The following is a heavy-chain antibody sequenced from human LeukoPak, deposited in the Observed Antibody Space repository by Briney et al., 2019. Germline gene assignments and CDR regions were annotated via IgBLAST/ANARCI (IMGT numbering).Heavy chain of an antibody. V-gene: IGHV1-18*01. CDR2: ISAYNGNT. J-gene: IGHJ6*03. CDR1: GYTFTSYG. Sequence: ASVKVSCKASGYTFTSYGISWVRQAPGQGLEWMGWISAYNGNTNYAQKLQGRVTMTTDTSTSTAYMELRSLRSDDTAVYYCARLSRSENWNYEYYYYYMDVWGKGTTVTVSS. CDR3: ARLSRSENWNYEYYYYYMDV. D-gene: IGHD1-7*01.